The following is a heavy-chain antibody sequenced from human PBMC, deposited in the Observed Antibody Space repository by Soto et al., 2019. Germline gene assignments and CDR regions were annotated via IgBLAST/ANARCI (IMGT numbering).Heavy chain of an antibody. V-gene: IGHV3-23*01. D-gene: IGHD6-13*01. CDR1: GFTFSSYA. CDR2: ISGSGGST. CDR3: AKDRYSSSWYGWFAP. J-gene: IGHJ5*02. Sequence: EVQLLESGGGLVQPGGSLRLSCAASGFTFSSYAMSWVRQAPGKGLEWVSAISGSGGSTYYADSVKGRFTISRDNPKNTLNLQLNSLRAEDTAVYYCAKDRYSSSWYGWFAPWGQGTLVTVSS.